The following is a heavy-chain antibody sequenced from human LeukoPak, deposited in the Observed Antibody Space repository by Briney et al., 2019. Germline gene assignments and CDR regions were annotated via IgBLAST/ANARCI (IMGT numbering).Heavy chain of an antibody. CDR3: ARGPRQSTFYGMDV. V-gene: IGHV4-4*07. J-gene: IGHJ6*02. CDR1: GGSISSYY. D-gene: IGHD1-14*01. CDR2: IYSGGST. Sequence: SETLSLTCTVAGGSISSYYWSWVRQPAGKGLEWIGRIYSGGSTNYNPSLKSRVTMSVDKSKNQFSLQLTSVTAADTAVYYCARGPRQSTFYGMDVWGQGTTVTVSS.